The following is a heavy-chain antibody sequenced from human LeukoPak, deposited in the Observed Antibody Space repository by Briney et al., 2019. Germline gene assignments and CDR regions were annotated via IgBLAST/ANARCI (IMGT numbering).Heavy chain of an antibody. D-gene: IGHD1-14*01. Sequence: PGGSLRFSCVGSGFTFRSHAMSWVRQAPEKGLEFVSGIYENGGTTYYADSVKGRFSISRDNSKNTLYLQMNSLRAEDTAVYYCAMRRRYSAFDIWGQGTMVTVSS. CDR3: AMRRRYSAFDI. J-gene: IGHJ3*02. V-gene: IGHV3-23*01. CDR2: IYENGGTT. CDR1: GFTFRSHA.